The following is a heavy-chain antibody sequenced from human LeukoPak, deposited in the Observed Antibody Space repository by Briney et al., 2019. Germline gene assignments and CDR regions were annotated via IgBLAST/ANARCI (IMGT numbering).Heavy chain of an antibody. V-gene: IGHV1-46*01. J-gene: IGHJ4*02. CDR2: INPSGGST. Sequence: ASVNLSCKASGYTFTNYYMHWVRQAPGQGLEWMGIINPSGGSTRYAQKFQGRVTMTRDTSTNTVYMELSSLRSEDTAMYYCARVASYDSSAYYGYWGQATLGSVSS. CDR3: ARVASYDSSAYYGY. CDR1: GYTFTNYY. D-gene: IGHD3-22*01.